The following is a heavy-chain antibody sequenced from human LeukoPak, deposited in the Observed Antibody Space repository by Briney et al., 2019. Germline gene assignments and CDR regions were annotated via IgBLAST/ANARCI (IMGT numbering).Heavy chain of an antibody. V-gene: IGHV3-53*01. J-gene: IGHJ4*02. Sequence: GGSLRLSCAASGFSFSSYAMHWVRQAPGKGLEWVSVIYSGGATYYTDSVKGRFTISRDNSKNTLYLQMNSLRAEDTAVYYCARGGYDSGSYYKGPLYYFDYWGQGTLVTVSS. D-gene: IGHD3-10*01. CDR1: GFSFSSYA. CDR3: ARGGYDSGSYYKGPLYYFDY. CDR2: IYSGGAT.